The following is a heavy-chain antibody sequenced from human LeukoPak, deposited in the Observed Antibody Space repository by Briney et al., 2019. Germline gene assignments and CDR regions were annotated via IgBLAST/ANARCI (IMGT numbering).Heavy chain of an antibody. J-gene: IGHJ4*02. V-gene: IGHV4-61*02. Sequence: PSQTLSLTCTVSGGSISSGSYYWSWIRQPAGKGLEWIGRIYTSGSTNYNPSLKSRVTLSVDTSKNQFSLKLSSVTAADTAVYYCARSGYYDGADYWGQGTLVTVSS. CDR3: ARSGYYDGADY. CDR1: GGSISSGSYY. CDR2: IYTSGST. D-gene: IGHD3-22*01.